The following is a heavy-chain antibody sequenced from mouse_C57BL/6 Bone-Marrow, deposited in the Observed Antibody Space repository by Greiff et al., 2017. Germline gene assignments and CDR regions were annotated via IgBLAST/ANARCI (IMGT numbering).Heavy chain of an antibody. J-gene: IGHJ3*01. V-gene: IGHV1-50*01. CDR1: GYTFTSYW. CDR2: IDPSDSYT. CDR3: ERYWFAY. Sequence: QVQLQQPGAELVKPGASVKLSCKASGYTFTSYWMQWVKQRPGQGLEWIGEIDPSDSYTNYNQKFKGKATLTVDTSSSTAYMQLSSLTSEDSAVYYCERYWFAYWGQGTLVNVSA.